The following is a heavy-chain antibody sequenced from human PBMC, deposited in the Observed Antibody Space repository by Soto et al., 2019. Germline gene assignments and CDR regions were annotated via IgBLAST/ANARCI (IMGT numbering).Heavy chain of an antibody. J-gene: IGHJ6*02. CDR2: IIPILGTA. V-gene: IGHV1-69*13. CDR1: GGTFSSYA. Sequence: GASVKVSCKASGGTFSSYAISWVRQAPGQGLEWMGGIIPILGTANYAQKVQGRGTITADESTSTAYMELSSLRSEDTAVYSCAPVAYNWNYASHSYYGMDVWGQGTTVTVS. D-gene: IGHD1-7*01. CDR3: APVAYNWNYASHSYYGMDV.